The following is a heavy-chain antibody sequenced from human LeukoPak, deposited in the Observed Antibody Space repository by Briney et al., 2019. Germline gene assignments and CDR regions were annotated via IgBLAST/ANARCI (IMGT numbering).Heavy chain of an antibody. CDR3: VKDLVVVVVAATPEGY. J-gene: IGHJ4*02. CDR2: ISGSGGST. Sequence: GGSLRLSCAASGFTFSSYAMSWVRQAPGKGLEWVSAISGSGGSTYYADSVKGRFTISRDNSKNTLYLQMNSLRAEDTAVYYCVKDLVVVVVAATPEGYWGQGTLVTVSS. CDR1: GFTFSSYA. D-gene: IGHD2-15*01. V-gene: IGHV3-23*01.